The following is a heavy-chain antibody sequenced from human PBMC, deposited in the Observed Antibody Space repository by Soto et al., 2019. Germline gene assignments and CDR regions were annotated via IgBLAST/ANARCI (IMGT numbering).Heavy chain of an antibody. Sequence: ASGKVSCRASGYTCTSYGISWVRQDPGQGLEWMGWISAYNGNTNYAQKLQGRVTMTTDRSTSTAYMELRSLRSDDTAVYYCARDRILYPNWFDPWGQGTLVTVSS. D-gene: IGHD2-8*01. CDR2: ISAYNGNT. J-gene: IGHJ5*02. CDR1: GYTCTSYG. CDR3: ARDRILYPNWFDP. V-gene: IGHV1-18*01.